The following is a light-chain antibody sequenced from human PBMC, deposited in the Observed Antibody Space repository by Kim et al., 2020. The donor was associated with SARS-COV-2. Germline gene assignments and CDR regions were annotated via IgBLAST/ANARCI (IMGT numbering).Light chain of an antibody. V-gene: IGKV3-15*01. CDR1: QSVSNN. J-gene: IGKJ1*01. CDR3: QQCENWPRT. CDR2: GAS. Sequence: EIVMTQSPATLSVSPGETATLSCRPSQSVSNNLAWYQQKPGQAPRLLIFGASTRATGIPARFSGSGSGTQFTLTISSLQSEDFAVYYCQQCENWPRTFGQGTKVDIK.